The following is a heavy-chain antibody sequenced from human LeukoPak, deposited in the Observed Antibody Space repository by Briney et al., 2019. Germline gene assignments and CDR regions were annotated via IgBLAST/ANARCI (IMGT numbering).Heavy chain of an antibody. CDR1: GFTFSSYG. V-gene: IGHV3-33*01. J-gene: IGHJ1*01. Sequence: GRSLRLSCAASGFTFSSYGMHWVRQAPAKGLEWVAVIWYDGSNKYYADSVKGRFTISRDNSKNTLYLQMNSLRAEDTAVYYCARGYCSSTSCPMIEYFQHWGQGTLVTVSS. D-gene: IGHD2-2*01. CDR3: ARGYCSSTSCPMIEYFQH. CDR2: IWYDGSNK.